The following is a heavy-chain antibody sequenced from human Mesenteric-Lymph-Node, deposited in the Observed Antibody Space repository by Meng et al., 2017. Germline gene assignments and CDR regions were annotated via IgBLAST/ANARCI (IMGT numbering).Heavy chain of an antibody. CDR3: ARGRSYSNS. CDR1: GFTVSSKY. V-gene: IGHV3-66*02. Sequence: GESLKISCAASGFTVSSKYMSWVRQAPGKGLEWVSVMYSGGSTYYADSVKGRFTISRDSSKNTLFLQMNSLRVEDTAVYYCARGRSYSNSWGQGTLVTVSS. J-gene: IGHJ4*02. CDR2: MYSGGST. D-gene: IGHD6-13*01.